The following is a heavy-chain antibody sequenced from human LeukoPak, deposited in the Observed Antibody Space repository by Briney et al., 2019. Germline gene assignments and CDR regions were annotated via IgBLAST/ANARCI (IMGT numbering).Heavy chain of an antibody. CDR1: EFSVTTHY. CDR2: MHAKENT. CDR3: ARGGENSEYYSHFFAH. V-gene: IGHV3-53*01. Sequence: GGSLRLSCEAFEFSVTTHYMSWVRQAPGRGLGWVSVMHAKENTYYAKSVKGRFTISRDTSKNTVYLQMTSLREEDTAIYYCARGGENSEYYSHFFAHWGQGTPVAVSP. J-gene: IGHJ4*02. D-gene: IGHD3-22*01.